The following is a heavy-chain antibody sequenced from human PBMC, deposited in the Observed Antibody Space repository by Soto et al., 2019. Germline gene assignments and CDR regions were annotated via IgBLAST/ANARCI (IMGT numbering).Heavy chain of an antibody. CDR1: GFTFTTYA. Sequence: EVQLLESGGDLVQPGGSLRLSCAASGFTFTTYAMTWVRQAPGKGLEWVSAISGSGGSTYYADSVKGRLTISRDNSKNTLYLQMNSLRAEDAAVYYCAKDKDTTFSPQDYWGQGTLVTVSS. CDR2: ISGSGGST. J-gene: IGHJ4*02. CDR3: AKDKDTTFSPQDY. V-gene: IGHV3-23*01. D-gene: IGHD2-15*01.